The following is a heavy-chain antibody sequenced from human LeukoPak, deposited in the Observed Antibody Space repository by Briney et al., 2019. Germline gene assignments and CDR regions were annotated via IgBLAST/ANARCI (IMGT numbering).Heavy chain of an antibody. CDR2: INPYNGNT. J-gene: IGHJ4*02. CDR3: ARSLWYYDSRGTTYDDC. CDR1: GYTFTSYD. D-gene: IGHD3-22*01. Sequence: GASVKVSCKASGYTFTSYDINWVRQATGQGLEWMGWINPYNGNTNYAQKLQGRVTMTTDTSTSTAYMELRTLRSDDTAVYYCARSLWYYDSRGTTYDDCWGQGTLVTVSS. V-gene: IGHV1-18*01.